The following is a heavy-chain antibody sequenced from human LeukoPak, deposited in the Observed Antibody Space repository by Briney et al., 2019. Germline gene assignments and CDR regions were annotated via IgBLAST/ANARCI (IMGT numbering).Heavy chain of an antibody. J-gene: IGHJ4*02. V-gene: IGHV3-53*01. CDR1: GFTVSSNY. CDR2: IYSGGST. Sequence: GGSLRLSCAASGFTVSSNYMSWVRQAPGKGLEWVSVIYSGGSTYYADSVKGRFTISRHNSKNTLFLQMNSLRVEDAAMYYCAKTNGYFDQWGQGTLVAVSS. CDR3: AKTNGYFDQ. D-gene: IGHD2-8*01.